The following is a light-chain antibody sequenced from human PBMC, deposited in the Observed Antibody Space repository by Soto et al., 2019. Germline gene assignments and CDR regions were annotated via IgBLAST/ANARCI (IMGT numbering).Light chain of an antibody. CDR3: QQRSNWPIT. Sequence: TQSPANMSVSQGERATLSCRASQSVSSYLAWYQQKPGQAPRLLIYDASNRATGIPARFSGSGSGTDFTLTISSLEPEDFAVYYCQQRSNWPITFGQGTRLEIK. CDR2: DAS. J-gene: IGKJ5*01. CDR1: QSVSSY. V-gene: IGKV3-11*01.